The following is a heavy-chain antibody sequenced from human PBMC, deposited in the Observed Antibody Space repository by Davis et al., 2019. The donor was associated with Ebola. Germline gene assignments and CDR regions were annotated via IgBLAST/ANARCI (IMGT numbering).Heavy chain of an antibody. CDR3: ARSYFGDYGSFDY. D-gene: IGHD4-17*01. CDR1: GFTFSSYA. J-gene: IGHJ4*02. Sequence: GESLKISCAASGFTFSSYAMSWVRLAPGKGLEWVSGISGSGGITYHADSVKGRFTISRGNAKNSLYLQMNSLRADDTAVYYCARSYFGDYGSFDYWGQGTLVTVSS. CDR2: ISGSGGIT. V-gene: IGHV3-23*01.